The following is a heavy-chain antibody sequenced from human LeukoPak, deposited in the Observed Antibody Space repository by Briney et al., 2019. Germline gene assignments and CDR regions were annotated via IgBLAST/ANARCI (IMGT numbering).Heavy chain of an antibody. CDR1: GFTISSYS. Sequence: KPGGSLTLSCAASGFTISSYSMNWVRQAPGKGLEWVSSISSSSSYIYYADSVKGRFTISRDNTKNSLYLQMNSLRAEDTAVYYCAREGYSYGHFDYWGQGTLVTVSS. V-gene: IGHV3-21*01. CDR2: ISSSSSYI. J-gene: IGHJ4*02. CDR3: AREGYSYGHFDY. D-gene: IGHD5-18*01.